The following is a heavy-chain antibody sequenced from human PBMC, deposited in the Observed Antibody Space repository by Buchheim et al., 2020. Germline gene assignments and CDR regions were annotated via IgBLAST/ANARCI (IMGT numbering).Heavy chain of an antibody. J-gene: IGHJ4*02. CDR1: GFPFSIYW. CDR3: VRDMYGSGDY. Sequence: EVQLVESGGGLVQPGGSLRLSCSASGFPFSIYWMHWVRQAPGKGLAWVSHINREGTTTYYADSVRGRFTLSRDNGKNTLYLQMNSLRAEDTAVYYCVRDMYGSGDYWGQGTL. CDR2: INREGTTT. D-gene: IGHD3-10*01. V-gene: IGHV3-74*01.